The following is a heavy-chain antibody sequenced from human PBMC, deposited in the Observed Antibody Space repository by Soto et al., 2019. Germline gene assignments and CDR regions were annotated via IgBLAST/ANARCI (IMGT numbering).Heavy chain of an antibody. CDR2: IYYSGRT. Sequence: SETLSLTCTVSGGSVNSDDYYWSWIRQPPGKGLEWIGYIYYSGRTNYNPSLESRVTISLDSSRNQFSLKLISVTAADTAVFYCAREYSNSPEAFVCWGQGTLVTVSS. J-gene: IGHJ4*02. CDR1: GGSVNSDDYY. V-gene: IGHV4-61*08. D-gene: IGHD6-6*01. CDR3: AREYSNSPEAFVC.